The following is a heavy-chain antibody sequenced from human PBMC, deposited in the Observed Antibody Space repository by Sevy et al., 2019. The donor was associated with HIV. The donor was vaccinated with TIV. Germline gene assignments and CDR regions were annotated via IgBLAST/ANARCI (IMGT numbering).Heavy chain of an antibody. Sequence: ASVKVSCKASGYTFNTFTIHWLRQAPGQSLVWMGWLNPGNGNTKSAQHVRGRVTINRDTSARTAYLELTGLTSEDTAVYFCARDPYARRGFDYWGQGTLVTVSS. V-gene: IGHV1-3*01. CDR1: GYTFNTFT. J-gene: IGHJ4*02. CDR2: LNPGNGNT. D-gene: IGHD3-16*01. CDR3: ARDPYARRGFDY.